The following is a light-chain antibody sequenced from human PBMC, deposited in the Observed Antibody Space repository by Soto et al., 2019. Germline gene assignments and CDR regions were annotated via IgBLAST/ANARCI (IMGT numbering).Light chain of an antibody. CDR2: DVS. J-gene: IGLJ2*01. CDR1: SSDVGGYNY. Sequence: QSALTQPASVSGSPGQSITISCTGTSSDVGGYNYVSWYQQHPGKAPKLMIYDVSNRPSGVSNRFSGSKSGNTASLTISGYEAEDEADYYCSSYTSSSTRVFGGGTKLTV. V-gene: IGLV2-14*01. CDR3: SSYTSSSTRV.